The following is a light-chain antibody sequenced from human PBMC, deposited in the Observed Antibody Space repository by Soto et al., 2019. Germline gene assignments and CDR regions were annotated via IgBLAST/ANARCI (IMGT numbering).Light chain of an antibody. Sequence: QSVLTQPPSASGSPGQSVTISCTGTSSDVGGYNYVSWYQQHPGKAPKLTIYEVSKRPSGVPDRFSGSKSGNTASLTVSGLQAEDEADYYCSSYAGSNNFRYVFGTGTKVTVL. CDR1: SSDVGGYNY. CDR2: EVS. J-gene: IGLJ1*01. CDR3: SSYAGSNNFRYV. V-gene: IGLV2-8*01.